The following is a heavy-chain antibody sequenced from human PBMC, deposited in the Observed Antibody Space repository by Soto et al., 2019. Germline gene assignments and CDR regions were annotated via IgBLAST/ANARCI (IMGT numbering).Heavy chain of an antibody. D-gene: IGHD6-19*01. J-gene: IGHJ4*02. CDR3: ARYFRGSGRYFFDY. Sequence: PGGSLRLSCVASGFTFSSSFVGWVRQAPGKGLEWVANINQDGGGTYYVDSVQGRFTISRDNAKDSLFLQMNSLRVEDAAVYYCARYFRGSGRYFFDYWGQGTPVTVSS. V-gene: IGHV3-7*03. CDR2: INQDGGGT. CDR1: GFTFSSSF.